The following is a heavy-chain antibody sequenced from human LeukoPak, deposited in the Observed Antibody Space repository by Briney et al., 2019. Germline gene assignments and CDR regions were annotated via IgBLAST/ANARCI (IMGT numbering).Heavy chain of an antibody. J-gene: IGHJ4*02. V-gene: IGHV1-2*02. Sequence: GASVKVPCKASGYTFTGYYMHWVRQAPGQGLEWMGWINPNSGGTNYAQKFQGRVTMTRDTSISTAYMELSRLRSDDTAVYYCARTYYYDSSGYYGFDYWGQGTLVTVSS. D-gene: IGHD3-22*01. CDR3: ARTYYYDSSGYYGFDY. CDR2: INPNSGGT. CDR1: GYTFTGYY.